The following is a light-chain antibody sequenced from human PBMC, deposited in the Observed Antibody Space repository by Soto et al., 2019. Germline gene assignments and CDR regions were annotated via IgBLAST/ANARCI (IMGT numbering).Light chain of an antibody. CDR3: CSYAGIVV. V-gene: IGLV2-23*01. Sequence: QSVLTQPASVSGSPGQSITISCTGTSSDVGSYNLVSWYQQHPGKAPKLMIYEGSKRPSGVSHRFSGSKSGNTASLTISGLQAEDEADYYCCSYAGIVVFGGGTKLTVL. CDR1: SSDVGSYNL. J-gene: IGLJ2*01. CDR2: EGS.